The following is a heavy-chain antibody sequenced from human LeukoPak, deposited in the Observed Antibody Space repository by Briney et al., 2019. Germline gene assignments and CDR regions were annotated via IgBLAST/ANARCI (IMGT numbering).Heavy chain of an antibody. CDR2: INQDGSEE. J-gene: IGHJ4*02. CDR3: ARNARGPGDY. V-gene: IGHV3-7*01. Sequence: PGGSLRLSCAASGLLFSTFWMNWVRQAPGKGLEWVANINQDGSEEYYVDSVKGRFTISRDNAKNSVYLQMNSLRVEDTGIYYCARNARGPGDYWGQGTVVTVSS. CDR1: GLLFSTFW. D-gene: IGHD2-2*01.